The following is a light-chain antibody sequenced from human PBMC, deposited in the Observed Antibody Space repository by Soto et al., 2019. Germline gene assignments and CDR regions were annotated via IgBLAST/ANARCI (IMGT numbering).Light chain of an antibody. CDR3: QQYNNWPYT. Sequence: ETVMTQSPATLSVSPGERATLSCRASESVSSNLAWYQQKPGQAPRLLIHGASTRAADIPARFSGSGSGTEFTLTISSLQSEDFAVYYCQQYNNWPYTFGQGTNLEIK. CDR1: ESVSSN. J-gene: IGKJ2*01. V-gene: IGKV3-15*01. CDR2: GAS.